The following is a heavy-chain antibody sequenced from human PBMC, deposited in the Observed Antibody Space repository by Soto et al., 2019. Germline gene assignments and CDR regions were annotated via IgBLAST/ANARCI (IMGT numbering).Heavy chain of an antibody. J-gene: IGHJ4*02. CDR2: ISSSSSYI. CDR1: GFTFSSYS. CDR3: ARSFQQPGGYLDY. V-gene: IGHV3-21*04. Sequence: GGSLRLSCAASGFTFSSYSMNWVRQAPGKGLEWVSSISSSSSYIYYADSVKGRFTISRDNAKNSRYLQMNSLRAEDTAVYYWARSFQQPGGYLDYWGQGTLVTVSS. D-gene: IGHD2-2*01.